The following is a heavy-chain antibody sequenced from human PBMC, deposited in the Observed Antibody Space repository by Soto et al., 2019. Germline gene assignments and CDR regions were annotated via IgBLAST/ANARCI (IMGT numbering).Heavy chain of an antibody. CDR3: ARDSVSIVVVPAATLIILDY. Sequence: GASVKVSCKASGYTFTSYGISWVRQAPGQGLEWMGWTSAYNGNTNYAQKLQGRVTMTTDTSTSTAYMELRSLRSDDTAVYYCARDSVSIVVVPAATLIILDYWAQGTLVTVSS. CDR2: TSAYNGNT. J-gene: IGHJ4*02. V-gene: IGHV1-18*01. CDR1: GYTFTSYG. D-gene: IGHD2-2*01.